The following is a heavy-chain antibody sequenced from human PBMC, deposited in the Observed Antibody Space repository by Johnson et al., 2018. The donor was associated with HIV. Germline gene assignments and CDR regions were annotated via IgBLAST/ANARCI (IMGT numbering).Heavy chain of an antibody. Sequence: VQVVESGGGVVQPGGSLRLSCAASGFTFSSYAMHWVRQATGKGLEWVSVIGAAGDTYYPGSVKGRFTLSRDNAKNSLYLQMNSRRAEDTAVYYCARARIRDRGDAFDIWGQGTMVTVSS. J-gene: IGHJ3*02. V-gene: IGHV3-13*01. CDR3: ARARIRDRGDAFDI. CDR2: IGAAGDT. CDR1: GFTFSSYA. D-gene: IGHD2-15*01.